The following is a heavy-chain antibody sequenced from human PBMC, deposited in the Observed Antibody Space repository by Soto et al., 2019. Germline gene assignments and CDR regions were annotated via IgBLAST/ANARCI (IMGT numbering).Heavy chain of an antibody. CDR3: AKFFVETGGSSGWPWTFHY. V-gene: IGHV3-23*01. CDR2: ISGSGGTT. CDR1: GFTFSSYA. J-gene: IGHJ4*02. D-gene: IGHD6-25*01. Sequence: EVQLLESGGGWVQPGRSLRLSCAASGFTFSSYAMSWVRQAPGKGLEWVSAISGSGGTTYYAASVKGRFTISRDNSKNTLFLQMNSLSAEDTAVYYCAKFFVETGGSSGWPWTFHYWGQGTLVTVSS.